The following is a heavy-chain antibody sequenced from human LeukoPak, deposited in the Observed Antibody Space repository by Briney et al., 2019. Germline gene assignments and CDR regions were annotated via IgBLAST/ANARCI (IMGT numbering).Heavy chain of an antibody. J-gene: IGHJ5*02. CDR1: GASISGHY. D-gene: IGHD4-17*01. V-gene: IGHV4-59*11. Sequence: PSETLSLTCTVSGASISGHYLTWLRQPPGKGLEWIGYISHIGNTNYNPSLKSRVTISVDTSKNQISLRLTSVTAADTAVYYCARIGWTTTVFGDFDGPADWFDPWGQGTLVTVSS. CDR3: ARIGWTTTVFGDFDGPADWFDP. CDR2: ISHIGNT.